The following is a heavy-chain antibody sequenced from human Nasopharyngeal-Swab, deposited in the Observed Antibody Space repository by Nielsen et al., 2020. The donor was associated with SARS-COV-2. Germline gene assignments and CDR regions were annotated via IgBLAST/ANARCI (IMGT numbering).Heavy chain of an antibody. D-gene: IGHD6-19*01. V-gene: IGHV3-48*03. J-gene: IGHJ4*02. Sequence: GESLKISCAASGFTFTNYEMNWVRQAPGKGLEWVSYISSGGDTMYYADSVRGRFTISRDNAKNSLYLQMNSLRAEDTAVYYCARDLSSGWYSDYWGQGTLVTVSS. CDR3: ARDLSSGWYSDY. CDR1: GFTFTNYE. CDR2: ISSGGDTM.